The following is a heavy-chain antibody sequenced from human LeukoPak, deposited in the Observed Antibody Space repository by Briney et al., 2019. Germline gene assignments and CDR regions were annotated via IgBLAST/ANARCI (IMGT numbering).Heavy chain of an antibody. CDR3: ARAGYYDSSGYQLGDWFDP. V-gene: IGHV4-34*01. J-gene: IGHJ5*02. Sequence: SETLSLTCAVYGGSFSGYYWSWIRQPPGKGLEWIGEIKHSGSTNYNPSLKSRVTISVDTSKNQFSLKLSSVTAADTAVYYCARAGYYDSSGYQLGDWFDPWGQGTLVTVSS. CDR2: IKHSGST. D-gene: IGHD3-22*01. CDR1: GGSFSGYY.